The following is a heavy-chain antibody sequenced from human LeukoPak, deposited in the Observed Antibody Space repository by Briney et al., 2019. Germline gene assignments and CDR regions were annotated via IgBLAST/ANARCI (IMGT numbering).Heavy chain of an antibody. Sequence: GESLKVSCKGSGYSFTSYWIGWVRQVPGKGLEWMGIIYPGDSDTRYSPSFQGQVTISADKSISTAYLQWSSLKASDTAMYYCARQYSGSYYYYYYYMDVWGKGTTVTVSS. D-gene: IGHD1-26*01. V-gene: IGHV5-51*01. CDR1: GYSFTSYW. J-gene: IGHJ6*03. CDR3: ARQYSGSYYYYYYYMDV. CDR2: IYPGDSDT.